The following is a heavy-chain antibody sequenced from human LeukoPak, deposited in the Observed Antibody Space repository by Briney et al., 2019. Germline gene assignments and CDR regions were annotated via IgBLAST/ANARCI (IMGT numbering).Heavy chain of an antibody. J-gene: IGHJ4*02. D-gene: IGHD6-19*01. V-gene: IGHV5-51*01. Sequence: GESLKISCKGSGYSFTSYWIGWVRQMPGKGLEWMGIIYPGDSDTRYSPSFQGQVTISADKSISTAYLQWSSLKASDTAMYYCARPQTSCNSGWYYFDYWGQGTLVTVSS. CDR2: IYPGDSDT. CDR1: GYSFTSYW. CDR3: ARPQTSCNSGWYYFDY.